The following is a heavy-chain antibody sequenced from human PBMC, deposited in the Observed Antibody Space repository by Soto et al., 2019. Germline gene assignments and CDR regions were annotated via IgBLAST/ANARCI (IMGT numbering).Heavy chain of an antibody. D-gene: IGHD2-2*01. J-gene: IGHJ5*02. CDR3: AREGGYGSSTSAGTGLAELDWFNP. Sequence: ASVKVSCKASGYTFTSYAMHWVRQAPGQRLEWMGWINAGNGNTKYSQKFQGRVTITRDTSASTACMELSSLRSEDTAVYYGAREGGYGSSTSAGTGLAELDWFNPWGKVTLVTVDS. CDR2: INAGNGNT. CDR1: GYTFTSYA. V-gene: IGHV1-3*01.